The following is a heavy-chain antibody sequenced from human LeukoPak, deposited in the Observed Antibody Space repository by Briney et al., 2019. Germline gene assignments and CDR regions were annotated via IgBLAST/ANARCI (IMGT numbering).Heavy chain of an antibody. CDR1: GGSLSSSSYY. V-gene: IGHV4-39*07. Sequence: SETLSLTCTVSGGSLSSSSYYWGWIRQPPGRGLEWVGSIYYSGSTYYNPSLKSRVTISVDTSKNQFSLKLSSVTAADTAVYYCASIAAAGPLTSHFDYWGQGTLVTVSS. CDR3: ASIAAAGPLTSHFDY. CDR2: IYYSGST. D-gene: IGHD6-13*01. J-gene: IGHJ4*02.